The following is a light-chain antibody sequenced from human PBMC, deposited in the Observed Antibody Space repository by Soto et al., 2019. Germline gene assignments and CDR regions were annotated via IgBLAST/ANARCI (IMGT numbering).Light chain of an antibody. CDR2: RNN. J-gene: IGLJ2*01. V-gene: IGLV1-47*01. CDR3: AAWDDSLSGPV. CDR1: SPNIGSTF. Sequence: QSVLTQPPSASGTPGQRVTISCSGSSPNIGSTFVYWYQQLPATAPKLLIYRNNQRPSGVPDRFSGSKSGTSASLAISGLRSEDEADYYCAAWDDSLSGPVFGGGTKLTVL.